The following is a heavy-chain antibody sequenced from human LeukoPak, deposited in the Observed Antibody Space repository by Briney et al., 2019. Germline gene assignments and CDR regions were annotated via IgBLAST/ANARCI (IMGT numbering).Heavy chain of an antibody. Sequence: PGGSLRLSCAASGFTFSSYSMNWVRQAPGKGLEWVSYITSSNSSIYYADPVKGRFTISRDNAKNSLYLQMNSLRAEDTAVYYCARGGPDIVVVPAAIGADYWGQGTLVTVSS. J-gene: IGHJ4*02. CDR2: ITSSNSSI. D-gene: IGHD2-2*01. CDR3: ARGGPDIVVVPAAIGADY. V-gene: IGHV3-48*01. CDR1: GFTFSSYS.